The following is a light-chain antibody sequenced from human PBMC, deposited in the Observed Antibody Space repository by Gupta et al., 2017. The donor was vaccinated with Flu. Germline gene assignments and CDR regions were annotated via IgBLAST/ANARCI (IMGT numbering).Light chain of an antibody. CDR2: GAS. V-gene: IGKV3-20*01. CDR1: QSVSSSY. Sequence: EIVMTQSPCTLSLSPGERATLSCRASQSVSSSYLAWYQQKPGQAPRLLIYGASSRATGIRDRFSGSGCGTDFTLTISRLEPEDFAVYYCQQYGSELRAWTFGQGTKVEIK. CDR3: QQYGSELRAWT. J-gene: IGKJ1*01.